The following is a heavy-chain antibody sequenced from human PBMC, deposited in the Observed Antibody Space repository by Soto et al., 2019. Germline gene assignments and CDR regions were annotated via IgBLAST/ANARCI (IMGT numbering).Heavy chain of an antibody. Sequence: GGSLRLSCAASGFTFSSYNMNWVRQAPGKGLEWVSALSSSGAYTYYADSVEGRFTISRDNAKNTLYLQMNSLRAEDTAVYYCAKDRYLDHDSRGYLFDNWGQGTLVTVSS. D-gene: IGHD3-22*01. CDR3: AKDRYLDHDSRGYLFDN. V-gene: IGHV3-23*01. J-gene: IGHJ4*02. CDR1: GFTFSSYN. CDR2: LSSSGAYT.